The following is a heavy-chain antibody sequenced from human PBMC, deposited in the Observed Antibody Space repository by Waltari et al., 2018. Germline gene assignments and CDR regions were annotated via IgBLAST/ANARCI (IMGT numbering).Heavy chain of an antibody. V-gene: IGHV3-30*18. Sequence: QVQRVESGGGVVQPGRSLRRSCTACGFPFCSSGLHCVRQAPGKGLEWVAVISYDGSNKYYADSVKGRFTISRNNSKNTLYLQLNSLRAEDTAVYYCAKDTGSGSYFDYWGQGTLFTVSS. CDR1: GFPFCSSG. J-gene: IGHJ4*02. D-gene: IGHD3-10*01. CDR2: ISYDGSNK. CDR3: AKDTGSGSYFDY.